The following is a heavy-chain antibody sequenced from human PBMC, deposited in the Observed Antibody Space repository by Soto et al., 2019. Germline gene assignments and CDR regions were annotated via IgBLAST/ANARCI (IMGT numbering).Heavy chain of an antibody. CDR3: AARHSSMVRGPTEQPSADYYYYYGMDV. D-gene: IGHD3-10*01. V-gene: IGHV1-69*13. CDR2: IIPIFGTA. J-gene: IGHJ6*02. CDR1: GGTFSSYA. Sequence: SVKVSCKASGGTFSSYAIRWVRQAPGQGLEWRGGIIPIFGTANYAQKVQGRVTITADESTSTADMELSSLRSEDPAVYYCAARHSSMVRGPTEQPSADYYYYYGMDVWGQGTTVTVSS.